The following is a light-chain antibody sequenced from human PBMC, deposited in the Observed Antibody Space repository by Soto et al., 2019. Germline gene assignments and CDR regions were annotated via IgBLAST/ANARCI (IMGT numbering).Light chain of an antibody. CDR1: QSLSSSY. V-gene: IGKV3-15*01. CDR3: QQYNKWPLT. Sequence: EFVLTQSPGTLSLSPGERATLSCRASQSLSSSYLAWYQQKAGQAPRLLIYDTSTRATGIPARFSGSGSGTEFTLTISSLQSEDSAVYHCQQYNKWPLTFGGGTKVDIK. CDR2: DTS. J-gene: IGKJ4*01.